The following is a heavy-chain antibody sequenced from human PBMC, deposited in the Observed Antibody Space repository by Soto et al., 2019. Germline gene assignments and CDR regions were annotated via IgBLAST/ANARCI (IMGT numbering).Heavy chain of an antibody. CDR3: ARVKQLVDYYYGMDV. J-gene: IGHJ6*02. Sequence: GGSLRLSCAASVFTFSSYEMNWVRQAPGKGLEWVSYISSSGSTIYYADSVKGRFTISRDNAKNSLYLQMNSLRAEDTAVYYCARVKQLVDYYYGMDVWGQGTTVTVSS. V-gene: IGHV3-48*03. CDR1: VFTFSSYE. D-gene: IGHD6-6*01. CDR2: ISSSGSTI.